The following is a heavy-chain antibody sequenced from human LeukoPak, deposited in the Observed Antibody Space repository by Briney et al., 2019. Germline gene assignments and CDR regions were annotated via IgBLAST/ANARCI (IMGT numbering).Heavy chain of an antibody. Sequence: PSETLSLTCTVSGGSIGTYYWSWVRQPPGRGLEWIGYSHYSGGTNYNPSLKSRVTISVDTSKNHLSLRLTSVTAADTAVYYCARGSGAYSGAFDIWGQGTMVTVSS. D-gene: IGHD3-16*01. CDR3: ARGSGAYSGAFDI. CDR1: GGSIGTYY. J-gene: IGHJ3*02. CDR2: SHYSGGT. V-gene: IGHV4-59*01.